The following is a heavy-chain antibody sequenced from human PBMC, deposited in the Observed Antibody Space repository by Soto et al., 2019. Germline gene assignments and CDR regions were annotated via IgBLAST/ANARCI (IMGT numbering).Heavy chain of an antibody. CDR2: IYYSGST. V-gene: IGHV4-39*01. J-gene: IGHJ5*02. D-gene: IGHD2-2*01. CDR1: GGSISSSSYY. Sequence: TLSLLCTVSGGSISSSSYYWGWIRQPPGKGLEWIGSIYYSGSTYYNPSLKSRVTISVDTSKNQFSLKLSSVTAADTAVYYCARTPYQLLHWFDPWGQGTLVTVSS. CDR3: ARTPYQLLHWFDP.